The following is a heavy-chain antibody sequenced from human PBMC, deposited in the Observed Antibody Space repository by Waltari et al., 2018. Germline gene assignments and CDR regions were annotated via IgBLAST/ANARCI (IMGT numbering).Heavy chain of an antibody. V-gene: IGHV3-23*04. CDR2: ITGGGTNT. CDR1: GLTFKNYA. D-gene: IGHD7-27*01. J-gene: IGHJ2*01. CDR3: AKGLGMRDWYFDI. Sequence: DVQLVESGGGPVKPGGSLRLSCAASGLTFKNYAMAWVRQAPGKGRECVAVITGGGTNTYYADSVKGRFTVSRDNSKNTLDLQMNNLRLEDTAVYFCAKGLGMRDWYFDIWGRGTLLTVSS.